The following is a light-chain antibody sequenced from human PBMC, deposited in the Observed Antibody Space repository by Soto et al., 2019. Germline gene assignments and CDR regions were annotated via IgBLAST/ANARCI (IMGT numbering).Light chain of an antibody. V-gene: IGKV1-9*01. CDR2: PAS. J-gene: IGKJ2*01. CDR1: QDIGTY. Sequence: DIHLTQSPSFLSASVGDRVTVTCRASQDIGTYLAWFQQKPGKAPQLLVYPASTLQGGVPSRFSGRGSGTEFSLTISSLQPEDFATYYCQQIRTYPYTFGQGTKLDIK. CDR3: QQIRTYPYT.